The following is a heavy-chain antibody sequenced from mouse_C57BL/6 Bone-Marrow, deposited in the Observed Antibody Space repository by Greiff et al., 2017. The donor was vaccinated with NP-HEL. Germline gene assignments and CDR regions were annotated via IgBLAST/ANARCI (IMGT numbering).Heavy chain of an antibody. CDR1: GYTFTSYW. CDR2: IYPGNSDT. D-gene: IGHD2-1*01. Sequence: DVKLQESGTVLARPGASVKMSCKTSGYTFTSYWMHWVKQRPGQGLEWIGAIYPGNSDTSYNQKFKGKAKLTAVTSASTAYMELSSLTNEDSAVYYCTSSYYGNYPWYFDVWGTGTTVTVSS. J-gene: IGHJ1*03. CDR3: TSSYYGNYPWYFDV. V-gene: IGHV1-5*01.